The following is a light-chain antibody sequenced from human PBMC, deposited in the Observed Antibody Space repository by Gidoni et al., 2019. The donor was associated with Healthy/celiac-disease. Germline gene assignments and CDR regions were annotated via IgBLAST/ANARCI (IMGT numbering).Light chain of an antibody. V-gene: IGKV1-33*01. Sequence: DIQMTQSPSSLSASVGDRVTITCQASQDISNYLHWYQQKPGKAPKRLIYDASNLETGVPSRFSGSGSGTDFTFTISRLQPEDIATYYCQQYENLPRTFGQETKLEIK. J-gene: IGKJ2*01. CDR1: QDISNY. CDR2: DAS. CDR3: QQYENLPRT.